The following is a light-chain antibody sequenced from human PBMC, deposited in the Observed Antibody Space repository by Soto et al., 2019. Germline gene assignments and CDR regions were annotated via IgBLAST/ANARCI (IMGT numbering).Light chain of an antibody. CDR3: GTWDSSLSGV. J-gene: IGLJ1*01. V-gene: IGLV1-51*02. CDR2: ENN. CDR1: SSNIGNNY. Sequence: QSVLTQPPSVSAAPGQKGTISCSRSSSNIGNNYVSWYQQLPGTAPKLLIYENNKRPSGIPDRFSGSKSGTSATLGITGLQTGDEADYYCGTWDSSLSGVFGTGTKVTVL.